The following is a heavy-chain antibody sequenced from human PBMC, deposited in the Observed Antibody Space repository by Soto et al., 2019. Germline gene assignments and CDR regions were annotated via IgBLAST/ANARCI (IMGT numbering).Heavy chain of an antibody. V-gene: IGHV3-33*01. D-gene: IGHD4-17*01. CDR2: IWYDGSNK. CDR1: GFTFSSYG. Sequence: QVQLVESGGGVVQPGRSLRLSCAASGFTFSSYGMHWVRQAPGKGLEWVAVIWYDGSNKYYADSVKGRFTISRDNSKNTIYLQMNSLRAEDTAVYYCARDSGATVITLFEAWFDPWGQGTLVTVSS. J-gene: IGHJ5*02. CDR3: ARDSGATVITLFEAWFDP.